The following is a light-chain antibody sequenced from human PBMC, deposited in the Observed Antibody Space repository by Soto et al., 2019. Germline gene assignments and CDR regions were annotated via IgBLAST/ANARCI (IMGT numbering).Light chain of an antibody. CDR2: GAS. CDR3: QQYGSSPRT. J-gene: IGKJ1*01. CDR1: QSVSSSY. V-gene: IGKV3-20*01. Sequence: EIVLTQSPGTLSLSPGERATLSCRASQSVSSSYLAWYQQKPGQAPRLLIYGASSRATGIPDRFSGSESGTVFTLTISRLEPEDFAVYYCQQYGSSPRTFGQGTKVEIK.